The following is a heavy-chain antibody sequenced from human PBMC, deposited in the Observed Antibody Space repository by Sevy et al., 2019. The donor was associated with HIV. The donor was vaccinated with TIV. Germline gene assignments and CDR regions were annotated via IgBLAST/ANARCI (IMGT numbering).Heavy chain of an antibody. J-gene: IGHJ4*02. V-gene: IGHV3-21*06. CDR1: GFTFNNFN. Sequence: GGSLRLSCAASGFTFNNFNMNWVRQAPGKGLQWVSSISGSSNYIYYAESLKGRFIISRDNVKDTVFLQMNSLSADDTAVYYCARGPPDGSYDYFDSWGQGTLVSFSS. CDR2: ISGSSNYI. CDR3: ARGPPDGSYDYFDS. D-gene: IGHD1-26*01.